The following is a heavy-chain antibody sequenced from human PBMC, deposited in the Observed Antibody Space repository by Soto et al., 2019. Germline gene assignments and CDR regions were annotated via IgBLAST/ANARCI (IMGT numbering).Heavy chain of an antibody. Sequence: QVQLVESGGGVVQPGRSLRLSCAASGFTFSSYGMHWVRQAPGKGLEWVAVISYDGSNKYYADSVKGRFTISGDNSKNTLYLQMNSLRAEDTAVYYCAKSTLAAAALLVWFDPWGQGTLVTVSS. CDR1: GFTFSSYG. CDR3: AKSTLAAAALLVWFDP. D-gene: IGHD6-13*01. V-gene: IGHV3-30*18. J-gene: IGHJ5*02. CDR2: ISYDGSNK.